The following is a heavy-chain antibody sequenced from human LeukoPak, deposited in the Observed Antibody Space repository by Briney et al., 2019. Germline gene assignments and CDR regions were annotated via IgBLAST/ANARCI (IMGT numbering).Heavy chain of an antibody. Sequence: SETLSLTCTVSGGSISSSSYYWGWIRQPPGKGLEWIGSIYYSGSTYYNPSLKSRVTISVDTSKNQFSLKLSSVTAADTAVYYCAREDIVVVVAATPGSWFDPWGQGTLVTVSS. D-gene: IGHD2-15*01. CDR3: AREDIVVVVAATPGSWFDP. J-gene: IGHJ5*02. CDR1: GGSISSSSYY. CDR2: IYYSGST. V-gene: IGHV4-39*07.